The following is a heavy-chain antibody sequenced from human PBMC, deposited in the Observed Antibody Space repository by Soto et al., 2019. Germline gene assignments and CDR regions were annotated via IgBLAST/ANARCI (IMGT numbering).Heavy chain of an antibody. CDR1: GYSISSGYY. Sequence: SETLSLTCTVSGYSISSGYYWGWIRQPPGKGLEWIGSIYHSGSTYYNPSLKSRVTISVDTSKNQFSLNLSSVTAADTAVYYCASEIYHSSSDYWGQGTMVTVSS. CDR2: IYHSGST. V-gene: IGHV4-38-2*02. CDR3: ASEIYHSSSDY. J-gene: IGHJ4*02. D-gene: IGHD6-6*01.